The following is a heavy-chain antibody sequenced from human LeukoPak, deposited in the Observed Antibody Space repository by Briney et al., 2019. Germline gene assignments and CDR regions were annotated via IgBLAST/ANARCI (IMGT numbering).Heavy chain of an antibody. CDR3: AKDLSSGWYGDAFDI. Sequence: SLRLSWAASGFTFDDYAMHWVRQPPGKGLDWVSGISWNSGSIGYADSVKGRFTNSRDNAKNSLYLQMNSLRAEDTALYYCAKDLSSGWYGDAFDIWGQGTMVTVSS. CDR1: GFTFDDYA. V-gene: IGHV3-9*01. D-gene: IGHD6-19*01. J-gene: IGHJ3*02. CDR2: ISWNSGSI.